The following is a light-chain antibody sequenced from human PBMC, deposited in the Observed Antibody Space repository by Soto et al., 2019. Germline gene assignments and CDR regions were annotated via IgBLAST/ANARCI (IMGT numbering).Light chain of an antibody. CDR2: EDS. CDR3: SSYAGSKSVGV. V-gene: IGLV2-8*01. CDR1: SSDVGGYND. J-gene: IGLJ1*01. Sequence: QSALTQPPSASGSPGQSVTISCTGTSSDVGGYNDVSWYQQHPGKAPKVMIYEDSKRPSGVPDRFSGSKSGTSASLTVSGLQAEDEADYYCSSYAGSKSVGVFGTGTKLTVL.